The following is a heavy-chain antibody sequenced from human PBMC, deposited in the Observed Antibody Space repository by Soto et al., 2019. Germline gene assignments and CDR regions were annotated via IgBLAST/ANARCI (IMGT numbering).Heavy chain of an antibody. J-gene: IGHJ3*02. CDR1: GGSISSSSYY. V-gene: IGHV4-39*01. Sequence: SETLSLTCTVSGGSISSSSYYWGWIRQPPGKGLEWIGSIYYSGSTYYNPSLKSRVTISVDTSKNQFSLKLSSVTAADTAVYYCARPISGAARPGAFDIWGQGTMVTVSS. CDR3: ARPISGAARPGAFDI. D-gene: IGHD6-6*01. CDR2: IYYSGST.